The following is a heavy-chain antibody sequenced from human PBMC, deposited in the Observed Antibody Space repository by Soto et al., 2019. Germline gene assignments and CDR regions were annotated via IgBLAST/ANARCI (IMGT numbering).Heavy chain of an antibody. D-gene: IGHD3-9*01. CDR3: ARALRYFDSLPWFDP. CDR2: IIPIFGTA. CDR1: GGTFSSYS. V-gene: IGHV1-69*06. Sequence: SEKVSCKASGGTFSSYSISWVRQAPGQGLEWMGGIIPIFGTANYAQKFQGRVTITADKSTSTAYMELSSLRSEDTAVYYCARALRYFDSLPWFDPWGQGTLVTVSS. J-gene: IGHJ5*02.